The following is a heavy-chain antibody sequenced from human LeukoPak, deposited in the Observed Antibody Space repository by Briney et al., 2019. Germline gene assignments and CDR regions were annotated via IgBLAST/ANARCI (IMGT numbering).Heavy chain of an antibody. CDR3: ARGAYGSGSSYNYYGMDV. V-gene: IGHV5-51*01. J-gene: IGHJ6*02. Sequence: GESLKISCKGSGYSFKSHWIAWVRQMPGKGLEWMGFIYPGDSDSRYSTSFQGQVTISADESINTAYLQWSSLKASDTGMYYYARGAYGSGSSYNYYGMDVWGQGTTVTVSS. CDR2: IYPGDSDS. CDR1: GYSFKSHW. D-gene: IGHD3-10*01.